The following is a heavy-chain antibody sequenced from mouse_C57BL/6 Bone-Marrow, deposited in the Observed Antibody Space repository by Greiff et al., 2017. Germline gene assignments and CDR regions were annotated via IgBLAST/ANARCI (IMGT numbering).Heavy chain of an antibody. CDR2: IYPGSGST. CDR1: GYTFTSYW. V-gene: IGHV1-55*01. J-gene: IGHJ3*01. Sequence: QVQLQQPGAELVKPGASVKMSCKASGYTFTSYWITWVKQRPGQGLEWIGDIYPGSGSTNYNEKFKSKATLTVDTSSSTAYMQLSGLTSEDSAVYYCARRETYYGLWFAYWGQGTLVTVSA. D-gene: IGHD1-1*02. CDR3: ARRETYYGLWFAY.